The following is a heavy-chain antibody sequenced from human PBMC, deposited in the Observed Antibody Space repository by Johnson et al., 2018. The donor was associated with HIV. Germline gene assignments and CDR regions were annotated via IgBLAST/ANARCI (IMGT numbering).Heavy chain of an antibody. CDR1: GFTVSSYY. D-gene: IGHD4-17*01. CDR3: ARVAGYGDYGDAFDI. Sequence: VQLVESGGGLVQPGGSLRLSCAASGFTVSSYYMSWVRQAPGKGLEWVSGINWNGGSTGYADSVKGRFTISRDNAKNSLYLQMNSLRAEDTALYYCARVAGYGDYGDAFDIWGQGTVVTVSS. CDR2: INWNGGST. J-gene: IGHJ3*02. V-gene: IGHV3-20*04.